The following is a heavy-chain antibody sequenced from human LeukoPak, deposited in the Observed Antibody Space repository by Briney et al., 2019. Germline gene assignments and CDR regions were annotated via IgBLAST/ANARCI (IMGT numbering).Heavy chain of an antibody. J-gene: IGHJ1*01. CDR1: GFTFGSYA. D-gene: IGHD2-2*01. V-gene: IGHV3-30-3*01. Sequence: GRSLRLSCAASGFTFGSYAFHWVRQAPGKGLEWVAVISDDGTNKNYGDSVKGRFTISRDNSKNTLYLQMNSLRAEDTAVYYCARGSEGSCSSTSCPRYFQHWGQGTLVTVSS. CDR2: ISDDGTNK. CDR3: ARGSEGSCSSTSCPRYFQH.